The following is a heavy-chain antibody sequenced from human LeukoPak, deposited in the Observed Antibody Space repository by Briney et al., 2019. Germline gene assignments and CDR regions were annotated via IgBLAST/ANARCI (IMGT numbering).Heavy chain of an antibody. V-gene: IGHV4-61*02. D-gene: IGHD3-3*01. Sequence: SQTLSLTCTVSGGSISSGGYYWSWIRQPAGKGLEWIGRIYTSGSTNYNPSLKSRVTISVDTSKNQFSLKLSSVTAAGTAVYYCARDLLRDNWFDPWGQGTLVTVSS. CDR1: GGSISSGGYY. J-gene: IGHJ5*02. CDR2: IYTSGST. CDR3: ARDLLRDNWFDP.